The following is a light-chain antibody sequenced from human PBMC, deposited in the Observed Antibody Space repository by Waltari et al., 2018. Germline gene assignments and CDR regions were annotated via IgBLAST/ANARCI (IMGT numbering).Light chain of an antibody. V-gene: IGKV6-21*02. CDR2: YAS. CDR1: QSIGSS. Sequence: CLAMQSIGSSLHWYQQKPDQSPKLLIKYASQSISGVPSRFSGSGSGTDFTLTINSLEAEDAATYFCHQTSSLPITFGQGTRLEI. J-gene: IGKJ5*01. CDR3: HQTSSLPIT.